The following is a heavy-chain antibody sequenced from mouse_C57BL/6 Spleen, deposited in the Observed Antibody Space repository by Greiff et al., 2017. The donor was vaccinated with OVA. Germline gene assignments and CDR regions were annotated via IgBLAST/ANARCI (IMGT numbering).Heavy chain of an antibody. Sequence: VQLQQPGAELVKPGASVKLSCKASGYTFTSYWMHWVKQRPGQGLEWIGMIHPNSGSTNYNEKFKSKATLTVDKSSSTAYMQLSSLTSEDSAVYYCARSPIYYGNYEDYFDYWGQGTTLTVSS. CDR3: ARSPIYYGNYEDYFDY. J-gene: IGHJ2*01. CDR1: GYTFTSYW. V-gene: IGHV1-64*01. D-gene: IGHD2-1*01. CDR2: IHPNSGST.